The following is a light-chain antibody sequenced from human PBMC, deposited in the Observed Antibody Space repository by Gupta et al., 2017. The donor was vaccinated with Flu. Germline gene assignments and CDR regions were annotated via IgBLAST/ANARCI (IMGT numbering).Light chain of an antibody. CDR1: QSVSSSY. CDR3: HQYDTSPET. Sequence: ERPTLSCRASQSVSSSYLAWYQQKPGQAPRLLIFGASSRATGIPDRFSGSGSGTDFTLTISRLEPEDFAVYYCHQYDTSPETFGQGTQVDVK. V-gene: IGKV3-20*01. CDR2: GAS. J-gene: IGKJ1*01.